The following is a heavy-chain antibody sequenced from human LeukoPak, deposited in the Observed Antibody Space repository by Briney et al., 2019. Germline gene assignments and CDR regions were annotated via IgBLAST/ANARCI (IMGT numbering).Heavy chain of an antibody. D-gene: IGHD5-12*01. Sequence: GRSLRLSCAASGFTFSSYGMHWVRQAPGTGLEWVAVISYDGSNKYYADSVKGRFTISRDNSKNTVYLQMNSLRAEDTAVYYCAKELAGSGYADWGQGTLVTVSS. J-gene: IGHJ4*02. CDR1: GFTFSSYG. V-gene: IGHV3-30*18. CDR3: AKELAGSGYAD. CDR2: ISYDGSNK.